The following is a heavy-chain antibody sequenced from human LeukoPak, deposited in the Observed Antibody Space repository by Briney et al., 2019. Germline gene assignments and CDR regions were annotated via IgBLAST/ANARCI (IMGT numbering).Heavy chain of an antibody. CDR1: DASISGYY. V-gene: IGHV4-59*01. CDR2: IHFSGST. Sequence: SETLSLTCTVSDASISGYYWSWIRQPPGKGLEWIGSIHFSGSTNYDPSLRSRVTISVDTSKNQLSLKLSSVTAADTAVYYCARLIAAAPDYWGQGTLVTVSS. J-gene: IGHJ4*02. CDR3: ARLIAAAPDY. D-gene: IGHD6-13*01.